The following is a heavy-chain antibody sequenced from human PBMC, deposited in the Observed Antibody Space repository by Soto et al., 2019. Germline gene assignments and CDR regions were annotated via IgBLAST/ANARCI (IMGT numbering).Heavy chain of an antibody. J-gene: IGHJ6*02. CDR1: GYTFTSYD. V-gene: IGHV1-18*01. CDR3: AREGAEAAPYYYYGMDV. Sequence: GASVKVSCKASGYTFTSYDINWVRQATGQGFEWMGWMNPNNGNTNYAQKLQGRVTMTTDTSTSTAYMELRSLRSDDTAVYYCAREGAEAAPYYYYGMDVWGQGTTVTVSS. CDR2: MNPNNGNT. D-gene: IGHD2-15*01.